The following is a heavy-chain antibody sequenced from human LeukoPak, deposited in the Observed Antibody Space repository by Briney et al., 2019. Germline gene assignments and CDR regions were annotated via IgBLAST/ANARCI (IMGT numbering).Heavy chain of an antibody. Sequence: GESLEISCKGSGYSFTSYWIGWVRQMPGKGLEWMGIIYPGDSDTRYSPSFQGQVTFSGDKSINTAYLQWSSLKASDTAIYYCAAIRSYSDAFDIWGQGTMVTVTS. D-gene: IGHD2-21*01. CDR2: IYPGDSDT. V-gene: IGHV5-51*01. J-gene: IGHJ3*02. CDR1: GYSFTSYW. CDR3: AAIRSYSDAFDI.